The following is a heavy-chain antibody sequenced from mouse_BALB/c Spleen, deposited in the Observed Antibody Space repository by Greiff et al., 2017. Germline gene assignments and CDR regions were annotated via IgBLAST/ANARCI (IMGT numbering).Heavy chain of an antibody. Sequence: EVQVVESGGGLVQPGGSRKLSCAASGFTFSSFGMHWVRQAPEKGLEWVAYISSGSSTIYYADTVKGRFTISRDNPKNTLFLQMTSLRSEDTAMYYCARGNYYDYAWFAYWGQGTLVTVSA. D-gene: IGHD2-4*01. CDR3: ARGNYYDYAWFAY. CDR2: ISSGSSTI. V-gene: IGHV5-17*02. CDR1: GFTFSSFG. J-gene: IGHJ3*01.